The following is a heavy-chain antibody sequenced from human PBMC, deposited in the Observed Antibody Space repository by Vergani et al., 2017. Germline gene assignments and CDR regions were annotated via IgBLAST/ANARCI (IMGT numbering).Heavy chain of an antibody. D-gene: IGHD1-14*01. CDR1: GFTFSSYA. CDR3: AKVPEEWEPFFDY. V-gene: IGHV3-23*01. Sequence: EVQLLESGGGLVQPGGSLRLSCAASGFTFSSYAMSWVRQAPGKGLEWVSAISGSGGNTYYADSVRGRFTISRDNFKDTLFLQMNSLRAEDTALYYCAKVPEEWEPFFDYWGQGTLVTVSS. CDR2: ISGSGGNT. J-gene: IGHJ4*02.